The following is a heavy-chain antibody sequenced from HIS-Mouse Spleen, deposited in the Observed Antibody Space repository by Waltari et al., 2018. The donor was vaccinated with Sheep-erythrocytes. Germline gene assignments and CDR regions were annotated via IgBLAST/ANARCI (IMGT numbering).Heavy chain of an antibody. V-gene: IGHV3-9*01. Sequence: GESGGGLVQPGRSLRLSCAASGFTFDDYAMHWVRQAPGKGLEWVSGISWNSGSIGYADSVKGRFTISRDNAKNSLYLQMNSLRAEDTALYYCAKDIETGLSYGMDVWGQGTTVTVSS. CDR1: GFTFDDYA. CDR2: ISWNSGSI. CDR3: AKDIETGLSYGMDV. J-gene: IGHJ6*02. D-gene: IGHD1-1*01.